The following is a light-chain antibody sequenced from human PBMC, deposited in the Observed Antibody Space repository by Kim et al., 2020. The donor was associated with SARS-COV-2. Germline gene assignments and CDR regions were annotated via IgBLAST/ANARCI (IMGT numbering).Light chain of an antibody. Sequence: DIQMTQSPSTMSASVGDRVTITCRASQGINTYLAWFQQKPGTVPKRLIYRASSLQNGVPSRFSGSGSGTEFTLTISSLQPEDFATYYCLQHTTYPPTVGQGTKLEI. CDR3: LQHTTYPPT. V-gene: IGKV1-17*03. CDR2: RAS. J-gene: IGKJ2*01. CDR1: QGINTY.